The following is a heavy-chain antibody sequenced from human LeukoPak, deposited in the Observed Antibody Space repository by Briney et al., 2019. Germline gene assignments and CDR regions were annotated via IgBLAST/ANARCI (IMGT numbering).Heavy chain of an antibody. CDR1: GFTFSSYS. V-gene: IGHV3-21*01. J-gene: IGHJ4*02. Sequence: GGSLRLSCAASGFTFSSYSMNWVRQAPGKGLEWVSSISSSSSYIYYAGSVKGRFTISRDNAKNSLYLQMNSLRAEGTAVCYCARDKVAVSTFDYWGQGTLVTVSS. CDR3: ARDKVAVSTFDY. CDR2: ISSSSSYI. D-gene: IGHD6-19*01.